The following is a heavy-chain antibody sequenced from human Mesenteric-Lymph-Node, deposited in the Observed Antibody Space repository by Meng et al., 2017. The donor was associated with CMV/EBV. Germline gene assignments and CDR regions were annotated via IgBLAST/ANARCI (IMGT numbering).Heavy chain of an antibody. Sequence: GGSLRLSCAASGFNFKNYAMHWVRQAPGKGLEWVSVIYSGGSSTYYADSVKGRFTISRDNSKNTLYLQMNSLRAEDTAVYYCSITNFLSGYSPLQVDYWGQGTLVTVSS. D-gene: IGHD6-13*01. CDR3: SITNFLSGYSPLQVDY. V-gene: IGHV3-23*03. CDR1: GFNFKNYA. CDR2: IYSGGSST. J-gene: IGHJ4*02.